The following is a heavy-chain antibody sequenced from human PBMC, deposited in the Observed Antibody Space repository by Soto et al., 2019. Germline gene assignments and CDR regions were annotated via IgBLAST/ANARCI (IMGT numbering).Heavy chain of an antibody. V-gene: IGHV4-30-4*01. J-gene: IGHJ4*02. D-gene: IGHD3-10*01. CDR3: ARGIGVFDS. CDR2: IYYSGTT. Sequence: SETLSLTCTVSGESLTTYDYYWSWFRQPPGKGLQWIGYIYYSGTTYYNPSLKSRVSLSMDTSKNQFSLRLSSVTAADTAVYYCARGIGVFDSWGQGTMVTV. CDR1: GESLTTYDYY.